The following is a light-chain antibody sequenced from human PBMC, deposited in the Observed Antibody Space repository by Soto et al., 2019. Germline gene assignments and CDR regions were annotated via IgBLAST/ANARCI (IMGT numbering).Light chain of an antibody. J-gene: IGKJ1*01. CDR2: SAS. CDR1: QGISSY. CDR3: QQYDSSPRT. V-gene: IGKV1-27*01. Sequence: DIQLTHSPSSLSASVGDGVTIICRVSQGISSYLNWYRQKPGKVPKFMIYSASNLQSGVPSRFSGSGSGTDFTLTISRLEPEDVAVYWCQQYDSSPRTFGQGTKVDI.